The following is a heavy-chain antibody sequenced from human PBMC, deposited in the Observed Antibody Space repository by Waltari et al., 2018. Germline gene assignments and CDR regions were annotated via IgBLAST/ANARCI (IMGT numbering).Heavy chain of an antibody. CDR3: ARSIPVTDYGMDV. J-gene: IGHJ6*02. Sequence: LHESGPGEVKPSETLSLTCSVSGASIRNSYWAWVRQTPGKGLQWIGSVLYSEPVTFYNPSLRSRVAISADTSRNEVSLTLTSVTAADTAIYFCARSIPVTDYGMDVWGQGTNVTVSS. D-gene: IGHD2-21*02. V-gene: IGHV4-39*01. CDR2: VLYSEPVT. CDR1: GASIRNSY.